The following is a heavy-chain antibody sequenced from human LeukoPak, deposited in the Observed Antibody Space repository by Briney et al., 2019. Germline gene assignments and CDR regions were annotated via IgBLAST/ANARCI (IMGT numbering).Heavy chain of an antibody. D-gene: IGHD3-10*01. CDR2: ISGSGGST. V-gene: IGHV3-23*01. CDR1: GFTFSSYA. Sequence: GGSLRLSCAASGFTFSSYAMSWVRQAPGKGLEWVSAISGSGGSTYYADSVKGRFTISRDNSKNTLYLQMNSLRAEDTAVYYCAKELVWDYYGSGSYFDYWGQGTLVTVSS. CDR3: AKELVWDYYGSGSYFDY. J-gene: IGHJ4*02.